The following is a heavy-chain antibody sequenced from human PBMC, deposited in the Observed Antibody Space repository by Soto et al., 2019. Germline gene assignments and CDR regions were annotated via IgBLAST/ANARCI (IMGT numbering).Heavy chain of an antibody. V-gene: IGHV5-51*01. D-gene: IGHD3-16*01. CDR2: IYPGDSDT. J-gene: IGHJ6*02. CDR3: ARKGGCYYYGMDV. Sequence: PXESLTISRKGSGYSLTSYWIGWVRQMPGKGLEWMGIIYPGDSDTRYSPSFQGQVTISADKSISTAYLQWSSLKASDTAMYYCARKGGCYYYGMDVWGQGTTVTVSS. CDR1: GYSLTSYW.